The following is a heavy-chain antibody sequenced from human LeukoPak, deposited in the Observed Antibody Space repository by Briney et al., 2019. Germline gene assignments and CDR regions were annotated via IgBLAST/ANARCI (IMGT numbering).Heavy chain of an antibody. V-gene: IGHV3-23*01. J-gene: IGHJ4*01. CDR1: GFTFSSYA. Sequence: GGSLRLSCAASGFTFSSYAMSWVRQAPGKGLEWVSAISGSGGSTYYADSVKGRFTISRDNSKNTLYLQMNSLRAEDTAVYYCAKPIGPYDILTGFDYWGHGTLVTVSS. CDR2: ISGSGGST. D-gene: IGHD3-9*01. CDR3: AKPIGPYDILTGFDY.